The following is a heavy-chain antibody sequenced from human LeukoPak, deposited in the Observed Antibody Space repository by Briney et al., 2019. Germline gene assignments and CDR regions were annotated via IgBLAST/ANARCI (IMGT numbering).Heavy chain of an antibody. Sequence: GRSLRLSCAASGFTFSSYGMHWVRQAPGKGLEWVAVIWYDGSNKYYADSVKGRFTISRDNSKHTLYLQMNSLRAEDTAVYYCARDRVIFGVVNTYYFDYWGQGTLVTVSS. CDR2: IWYDGSNK. V-gene: IGHV3-33*01. CDR1: GFTFSSYG. J-gene: IGHJ4*02. CDR3: ARDRVIFGVVNTYYFDY. D-gene: IGHD3-3*01.